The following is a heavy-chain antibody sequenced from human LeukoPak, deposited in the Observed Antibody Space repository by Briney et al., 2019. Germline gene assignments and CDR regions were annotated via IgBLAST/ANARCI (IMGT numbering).Heavy chain of an antibody. D-gene: IGHD3-10*01. J-gene: IGHJ3*02. CDR3: ARAGEGFDI. Sequence: GRSLRLSCAASGFTFSSYGMHWVRQAPGKGLEWVAVISYDGSNKYYGDSVKGRFTISRDNSKNTLYLQMSSLRAEDTAIYYCARAGEGFDIWGQGTKVTVSS. CDR1: GFTFSSYG. CDR2: ISYDGSNK. V-gene: IGHV3-30*03.